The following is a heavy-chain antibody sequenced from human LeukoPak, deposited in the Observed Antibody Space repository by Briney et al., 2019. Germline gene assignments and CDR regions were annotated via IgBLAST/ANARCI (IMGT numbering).Heavy chain of an antibody. J-gene: IGHJ4*02. CDR2: ISSNGGST. D-gene: IGHD6-19*01. V-gene: IGHV3-64*01. CDR1: GFTFSSYA. CDR3: ARRHSSGWTDY. Sequence: GGSLRLSCAASGFTFSSYAMHWVRQAPGKGLEYVSAISSNGGSTYYANSVKGRFTISRDNSKNTLYLQMGSLRAEDMAVYYCARRHSSGWTDYWGQGTPVTVSS.